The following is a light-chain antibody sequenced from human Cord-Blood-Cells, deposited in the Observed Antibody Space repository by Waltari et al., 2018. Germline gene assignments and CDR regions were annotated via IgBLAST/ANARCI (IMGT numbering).Light chain of an antibody. Sequence: SYELTQPPSVSVSPGQTASITCPGDKLGDKYACWYQQKPGQSPLLVIYQDSKRPSGIPERFSGSNSGNTATLTISGTQAMDEADYYCQAWDSSTAVFGGGTKLTVL. CDR2: QDS. CDR3: QAWDSSTAV. J-gene: IGLJ3*02. V-gene: IGLV3-1*01. CDR1: KLGDKY.